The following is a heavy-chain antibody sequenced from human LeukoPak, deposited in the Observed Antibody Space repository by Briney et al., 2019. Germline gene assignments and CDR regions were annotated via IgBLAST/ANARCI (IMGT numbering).Heavy chain of an antibody. CDR3: ARPAYCGGDCLGTEYFQH. J-gene: IGHJ1*01. D-gene: IGHD2-21*02. Sequence: GGSLRLSCAATGFTFSSYAMHWVRQAPGKGLEWVAVISYDGSNKYYADSVKGRLTISRDNSKNTLYLQMNSLRAEDTAVYYCARPAYCGGDCLGTEYFQHWGQGTLVTVSS. CDR2: ISYDGSNK. V-gene: IGHV3-30*04. CDR1: GFTFSSYA.